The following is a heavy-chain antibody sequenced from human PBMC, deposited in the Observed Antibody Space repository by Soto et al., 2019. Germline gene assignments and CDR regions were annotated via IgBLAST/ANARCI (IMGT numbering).Heavy chain of an antibody. D-gene: IGHD2-2*01. Sequence: PSVKVSCKASGYTFTSYAMHWVRQAPGQRLEWMGWINAGNGNTKYSQKFQGRVTITRDTSASTAYMELSSLRSEDTAVYYCARPGGIVVVPAAPYYYYGMDVWGQGTTVTV. J-gene: IGHJ6*02. CDR3: ARPGGIVVVPAAPYYYYGMDV. CDR2: INAGNGNT. CDR1: GYTFTSYA. V-gene: IGHV1-3*01.